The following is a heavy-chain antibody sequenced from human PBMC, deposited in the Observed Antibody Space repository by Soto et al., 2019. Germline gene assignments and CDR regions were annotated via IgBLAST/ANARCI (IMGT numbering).Heavy chain of an antibody. D-gene: IGHD3-10*01. CDR2: IIPMYGPA. V-gene: IGHV1-69*01. CDR1: GGTFSSYA. Sequence: QVPLVQSGAEVKKPGSSVTVSCKASGGTFSSYAIHWVRQAPGQGLEWMGGIIPMYGPAKYAQRCQGRVTITADESTTTVYMELTSLTSQDTAVYYCARVTSMVRGVIDNWFDPWGHGTVVTVTS. CDR3: ARVTSMVRGVIDNWFDP. J-gene: IGHJ5*02.